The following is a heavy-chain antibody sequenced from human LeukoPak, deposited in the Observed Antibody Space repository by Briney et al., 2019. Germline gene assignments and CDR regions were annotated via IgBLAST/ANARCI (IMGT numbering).Heavy chain of an antibody. V-gene: IGHV1-18*01. CDR2: ISAYNGNT. J-gene: IGHJ4*02. CDR1: GYTFTSYG. Sequence: ASVKVSCKASGYTFTSYGISWVRQAPGQGLEWMGWISAYNGNTNYAQKLQGRVTMTTDTSTSTAHMELRSLRSDDTAVYYCARGPPRVVPAAILDYWGQGTLVTVSS. D-gene: IGHD2-2*01. CDR3: ARGPPRVVPAAILDY.